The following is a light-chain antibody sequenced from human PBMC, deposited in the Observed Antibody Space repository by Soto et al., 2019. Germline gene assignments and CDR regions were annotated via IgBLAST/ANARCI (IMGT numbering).Light chain of an antibody. J-gene: IGKJ1*01. CDR3: QQYRT. CDR2: GAS. Sequence: VLTQGPDILSLSPGERATLSCRASQAINNNVAWYQLKDGEVPRLLIYGASTRAAGIPAMFSGSGSGTEFTLTISSLQSEDVAVHYCQQYRTFGQGTKVDIK. CDR1: QAINNN. V-gene: IGKV3-15*01.